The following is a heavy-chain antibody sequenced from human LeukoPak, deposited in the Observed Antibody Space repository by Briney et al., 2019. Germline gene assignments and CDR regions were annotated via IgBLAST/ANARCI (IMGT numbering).Heavy chain of an antibody. V-gene: IGHV4-38-2*02. CDR1: GYSISSGYY. CDR3: ARYVIQDAFDI. CDR2: IHHSGST. J-gene: IGHJ3*02. Sequence: SETLSLTCSVSGYSISSGYYWVWIRQPPGKGLECFGSIHHSGSTYYNPSLKSRVTISVDTSKNQFSLKLSSVTAADTAVYYCARYVIQDAFDIWGQGTMVTVSS. D-gene: IGHD3-16*01.